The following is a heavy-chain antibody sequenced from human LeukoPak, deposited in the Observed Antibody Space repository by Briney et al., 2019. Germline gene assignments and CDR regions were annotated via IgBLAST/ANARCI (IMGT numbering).Heavy chain of an antibody. V-gene: IGHV4-59*08. Sequence: SETLSLTCTVSGGSISSYYWSWIRQTPGKGLEWIGYIYYSGSTNFNPSLKSRVTISVDTSKNQFSLRLSSVTAADTAVYYCGRSYHDDAWAAFDMWGQGTVVTISS. J-gene: IGHJ3*02. CDR3: GRSYHDDAWAAFDM. D-gene: IGHD2-2*01. CDR2: IYYSGST. CDR1: GGSISSYY.